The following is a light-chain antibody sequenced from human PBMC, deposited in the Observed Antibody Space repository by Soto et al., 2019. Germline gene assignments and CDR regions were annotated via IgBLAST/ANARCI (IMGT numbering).Light chain of an antibody. CDR3: QQYNSGPPIT. Sequence: EIVMTQSPETLSVSPGERSTLSCMASQSVSSNLAWYQQKPGQAPRLLIYGASTRATGIPARFSGSGSGTEFTLTISSLQSEDFVVYYCQQYNSGPPITFGQGTRLEIK. V-gene: IGKV3-15*01. CDR1: QSVSSN. CDR2: GAS. J-gene: IGKJ5*01.